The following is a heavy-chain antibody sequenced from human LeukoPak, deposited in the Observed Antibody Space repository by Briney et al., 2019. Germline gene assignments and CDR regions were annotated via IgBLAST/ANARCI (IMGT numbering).Heavy chain of an antibody. D-gene: IGHD5-24*01. CDR3: AKDPSGYNSPGGFDY. Sequence: GRSLRLSCAASGFTFDDYAKHWVRQAPGKGLEWVSGISWNSGSIGYADSVKGRFTISRDNAKSSLYLQMNSLRAEDTALYYCAKDPSGYNSPGGFDYWGQGTLVTVSS. J-gene: IGHJ4*02. V-gene: IGHV3-9*01. CDR1: GFTFDDYA. CDR2: ISWNSGSI.